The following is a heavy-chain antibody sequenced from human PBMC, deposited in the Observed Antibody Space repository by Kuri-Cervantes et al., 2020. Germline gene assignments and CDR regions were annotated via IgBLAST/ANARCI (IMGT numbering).Heavy chain of an antibody. Sequence: ASVKVSCKASGYTFTSYYMHWVRQAPGQGLEWMGIINPSGGSTSYAQKFQGRVTMTRDTSTSTAYMELSSLRSEDTAVYYCARGLMRKDITMVRGVIAYWGQGTLVTVSS. J-gene: IGHJ4*02. CDR2: INPSGGST. CDR1: GYTFTSYY. D-gene: IGHD3-10*01. V-gene: IGHV1-46*01. CDR3: ARGLMRKDITMVRGVIAY.